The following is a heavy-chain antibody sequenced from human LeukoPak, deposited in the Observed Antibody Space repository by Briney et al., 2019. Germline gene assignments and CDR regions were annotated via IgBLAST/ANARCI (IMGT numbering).Heavy chain of an antibody. Sequence: GGSLRLSCAASGFTFDDYAMPWVRQAPGKGLEWVSGISWNSGSIGYADSVEGRFTISRDNAKNSLYLQMNSLRAEDTALYYCAKAIANDYGDYLYFDYWGQGTLVTVSS. CDR1: GFTFDDYA. CDR2: ISWNSGSI. D-gene: IGHD4-17*01. CDR3: AKAIANDYGDYLYFDY. J-gene: IGHJ4*02. V-gene: IGHV3-9*01.